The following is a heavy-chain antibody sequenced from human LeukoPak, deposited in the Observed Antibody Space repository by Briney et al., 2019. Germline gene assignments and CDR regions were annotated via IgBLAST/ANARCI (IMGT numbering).Heavy chain of an antibody. Sequence: PSETLSLTCTISGGSISSYYWSWIRQPPGKGLEWIAYISDIGSINYNPSLKSRVTISLETSKNQFSLKLSSVTAADTAVYYCAGHHPRNTVDFWGQGTLVTVSS. J-gene: IGHJ4*02. CDR3: AGHHPRNTVDF. V-gene: IGHV4-59*08. CDR2: ISDIGSI. D-gene: IGHD2/OR15-2a*01. CDR1: GGSISSYY.